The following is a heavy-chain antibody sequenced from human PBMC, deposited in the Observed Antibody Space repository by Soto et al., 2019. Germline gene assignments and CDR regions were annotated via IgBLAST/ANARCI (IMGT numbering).Heavy chain of an antibody. J-gene: IGHJ4*02. CDR1: GDSVSNNGAA. D-gene: IGHD1-26*01. CDR2: TYYRSQWHY. V-gene: IGHV6-1*01. Sequence: SQTLSLTCAISGDSVSNNGAAWNWIRQSPSRGLEWLGRTYYRSQWHYDYATSVRSRITINPDTSKNQFSLQPDSVTPEDTAVYYCARDPPDFNSGFDYWGQGTLVTVS. CDR3: ARDPPDFNSGFDY.